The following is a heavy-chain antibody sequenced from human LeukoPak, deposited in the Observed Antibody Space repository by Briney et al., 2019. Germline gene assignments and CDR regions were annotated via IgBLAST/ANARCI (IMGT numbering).Heavy chain of an antibody. CDR1: GFTFSSSS. D-gene: IGHD3-22*01. CDR2: ISGSSTYI. Sequence: PGGSLRLSCADSGFTFSSSSMNWVRQAPGKGLEWVSSISGSSTYIYYADSVKGRFTISRDNAKNSLYLQMNSLRAEDTAVYYCARDYYDSSDLRIYAFDIWGQGTTVTVSS. V-gene: IGHV3-21*01. CDR3: ARDYYDSSDLRIYAFDI. J-gene: IGHJ3*02.